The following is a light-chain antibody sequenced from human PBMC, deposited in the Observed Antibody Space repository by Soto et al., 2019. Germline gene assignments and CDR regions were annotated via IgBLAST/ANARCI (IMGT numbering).Light chain of an antibody. Sequence: EIVMTQSPATLSMSPGERATLSCRASQSISSSLAWYQQKPGQAPRLLIYTASTRATGIPARFSGSGSGTEFTLTISSLQSEDFAVYYCQQYANWPRTFGQGTKVEIK. CDR2: TAS. V-gene: IGKV3-15*01. J-gene: IGKJ1*01. CDR1: QSISSS. CDR3: QQYANWPRT.